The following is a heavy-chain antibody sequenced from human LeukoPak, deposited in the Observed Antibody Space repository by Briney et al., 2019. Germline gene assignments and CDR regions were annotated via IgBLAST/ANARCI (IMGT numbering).Heavy chain of an antibody. CDR3: ATKPPGNYPYDF. CDR1: GLAFRSSP. Sequence: GGSLRLSCIASGLAFRSSPMNWVRQAPGKGLEWVSTSGTDGDTYYADSVRGRFTISRDFSKNTVFLQMTSLRVEDTAIYYCATKPPGNYPYDFWGQGTLVVVSP. CDR2: SGTDGDT. V-gene: IGHV3-23*01. D-gene: IGHD3-22*01. J-gene: IGHJ4*02.